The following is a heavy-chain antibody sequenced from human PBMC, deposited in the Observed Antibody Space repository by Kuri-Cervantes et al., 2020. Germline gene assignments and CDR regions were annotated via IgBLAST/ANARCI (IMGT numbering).Heavy chain of an antibody. CDR1: GFTVSSNY. Sequence: GGSLRLSCAASGFTVSSNYMSWVRQAPGKGLEWVSVIYSGGSTYYADSVEGRFTISRDNAKNSLYLQMNSLRDEDTAVYYCARDGEVVVAAYYFDYWGQGTLVTVSS. V-gene: IGHV3-53*01. D-gene: IGHD2-15*01. J-gene: IGHJ4*02. CDR2: IYSGGST. CDR3: ARDGEVVVAAYYFDY.